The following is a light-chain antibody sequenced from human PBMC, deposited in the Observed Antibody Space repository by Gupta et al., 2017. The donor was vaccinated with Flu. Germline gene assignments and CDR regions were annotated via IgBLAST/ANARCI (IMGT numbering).Light chain of an antibody. V-gene: IGKV3-15*01. CDR3: QQYNAWPPAYT. CDR2: GAS. Sequence: EIVMTQSPATLSVSPGERATLSCRASQSVTSNLAWYQQKPGQAPRLLIYGASSRAIGIPARFSGTGSGTEFTLTISSLQSEDFAVYYCQQYNAWPPAYTFGQGTKLEIK. CDR1: QSVTSN. J-gene: IGKJ2*01.